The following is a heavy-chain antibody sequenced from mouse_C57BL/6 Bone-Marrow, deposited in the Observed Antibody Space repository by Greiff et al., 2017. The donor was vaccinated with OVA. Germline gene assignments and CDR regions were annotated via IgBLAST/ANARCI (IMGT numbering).Heavy chain of an antibody. V-gene: IGHV1-9*01. Sequence: QVQLQQSGAELMKPGASVKLSCKATGYTFTGYWIEWVKQRPGHGLEWIGEILPGSGSTNYNAKFKGKATFTADTSSNTAYMQLSSLTTEDSAIYYCAREGSFDYWGQGTTLTVSS. CDR2: ILPGSGST. J-gene: IGHJ2*01. CDR3: AREGSFDY. CDR1: GYTFTGYW.